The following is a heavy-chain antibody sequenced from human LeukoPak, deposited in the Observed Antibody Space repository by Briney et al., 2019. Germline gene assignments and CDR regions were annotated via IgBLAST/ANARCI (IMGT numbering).Heavy chain of an antibody. V-gene: IGHV1-18*01. D-gene: IGHD3-3*01. CDR3: AREEDYDFWSGYYTGARRGFDY. Sequence: ASVKVSCKASGHTFTSYGISWVRQAPGQGLEWMGWISAYNGNTNYAQKLQGRVTMTTDTSTSTAYMELRSLRSDDTAVYYCAREEDYDFWSGYYTGARRGFDYWGQGTLVTVSS. CDR2: ISAYNGNT. CDR1: GHTFTSYG. J-gene: IGHJ4*02.